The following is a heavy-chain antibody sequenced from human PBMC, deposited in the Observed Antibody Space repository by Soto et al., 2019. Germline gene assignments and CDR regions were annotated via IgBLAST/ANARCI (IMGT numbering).Heavy chain of an antibody. CDR2: INHSGST. D-gene: IGHD3-10*01. CDR3: ARSSSGIGCDY. V-gene: IGHV4-34*01. Sequence: SETLSLTCAVYGGSFSGHHWSWIRQPPGKGPEWIGEINHSGSTNHNPSLKSRVTMSVDTSKNQFSLKLSSVTAADTAVYHCARSSSGIGCDYWGQGTLVTV. CDR1: GGSFSGHH. J-gene: IGHJ4*02.